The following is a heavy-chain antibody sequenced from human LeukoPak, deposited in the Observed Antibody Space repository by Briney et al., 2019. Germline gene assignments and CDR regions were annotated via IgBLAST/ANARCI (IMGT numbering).Heavy chain of an antibody. CDR1: GFTFSTYA. V-gene: IGHV3-23*01. Sequence: PGGSLRLSCAASGFTFSTYAMSWVRQAPGKGLEWVSAISGTGNSPYYGDSVKGRFTISRDNSKNTLYLQMNSLRAEDTAVYYCTTIDQGVGDYYAMDVWGQGTTVTVSS. CDR3: TTIDQGVGDYYAMDV. J-gene: IGHJ6*02. CDR2: ISGTGNSP. D-gene: IGHD1-14*01.